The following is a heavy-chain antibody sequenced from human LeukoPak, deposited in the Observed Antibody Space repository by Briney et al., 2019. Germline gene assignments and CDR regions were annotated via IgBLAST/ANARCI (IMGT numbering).Heavy chain of an antibody. Sequence: LETLSLTCTVSGGSISSGGYYWSWIRQHPGKGLEWIGYIYYSGSTNYNPSLKSRVTISVDTSKNQFSLKLSSVTAADTAVYYCAREGAGYSGGWYDWFDPWGQGTLVTVSS. D-gene: IGHD6-19*01. CDR3: AREGAGYSGGWYDWFDP. V-gene: IGHV4-61*08. J-gene: IGHJ5*02. CDR1: GGSISSGGYY. CDR2: IYYSGST.